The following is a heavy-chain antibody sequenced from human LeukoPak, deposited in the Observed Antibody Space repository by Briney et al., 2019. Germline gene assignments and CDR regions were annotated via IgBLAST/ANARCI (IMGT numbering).Heavy chain of an antibody. CDR1: GFTFSSYA. V-gene: IGHV4-59*01. Sequence: GSLRLSCAASGFTFSSYAMSWVRQAPGKGLEWIGYIYYSGSTNYNPSLKSRVTISVDTSKNQFSLKLSSVTAADAAVYYCARGEVHSKIAWDEYYFDYWGQGTLVTVSS. J-gene: IGHJ4*02. CDR3: ARGEVHSKIAWDEYYFDY. D-gene: IGHD1-26*01. CDR2: IYYSGST.